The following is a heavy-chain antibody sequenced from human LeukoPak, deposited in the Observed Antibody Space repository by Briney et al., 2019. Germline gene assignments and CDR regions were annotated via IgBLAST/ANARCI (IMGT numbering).Heavy chain of an antibody. CDR3: ARDSEWGLLRSDY. CDR1: GFIFRSYW. Sequence: GGSLRLSCIASGFIFRSYWMSWVRQAPGKGLEWVANISQDGSEKYYVDSVKGRFTISRDNAKNSLYLQMNSLRAEDTAVYYCARDSEWGLLRSDYWGQGTLVTVSS. J-gene: IGHJ4*02. CDR2: ISQDGSEK. D-gene: IGHD1-26*01. V-gene: IGHV3-7*05.